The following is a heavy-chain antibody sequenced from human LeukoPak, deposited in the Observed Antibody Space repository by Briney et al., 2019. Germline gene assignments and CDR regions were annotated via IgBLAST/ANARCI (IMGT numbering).Heavy chain of an antibody. D-gene: IGHD3-3*01. Sequence: QAGRSLRLSCAASGFTFDDYAMRWVRQAPGKGLEWVSSISSSSDYIYYADSVKGRFTISRDNSKNTLYLQMNSLRAEDTAVYYCAKANSITIFGVISPVDYWGQGTLVTVSS. CDR1: GFTFDDYA. J-gene: IGHJ4*02. V-gene: IGHV3-23*01. CDR3: AKANSITIFGVISPVDY. CDR2: ISSSSDYI.